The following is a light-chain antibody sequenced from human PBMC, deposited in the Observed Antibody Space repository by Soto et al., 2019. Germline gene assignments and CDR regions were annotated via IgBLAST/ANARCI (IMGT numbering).Light chain of an antibody. Sequence: DIQLTQSPSSLSASVGDTVTITCRASQSISTYLNWYQQKPGKAPKLLIYAASSLQSGVPPRFSGSGSGTDFTLTISSLQPEDFATYYCQQNYSTPSITFGQGTRLEIK. CDR3: QQNYSTPSIT. J-gene: IGKJ5*01. CDR2: AAS. V-gene: IGKV1-39*01. CDR1: QSISTY.